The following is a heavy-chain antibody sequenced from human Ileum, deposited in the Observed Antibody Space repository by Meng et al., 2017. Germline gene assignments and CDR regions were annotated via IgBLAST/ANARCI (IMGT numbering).Heavy chain of an antibody. Sequence: VSLRELVPALVKPSPTLSLRCNVSGGSIRSGAYYWSWIRQHPGKGLEWIGYIYYSGITYYRPSLKSLATITVDRSKNQFSLRLKSVTAADTAVYYCARVADGGNYRGWYFDLWGRSTLVTVSS. CDR2: IYYSGIT. CDR3: ARVADGGNYRGWYFDL. J-gene: IGHJ2*01. D-gene: IGHD4/OR15-4a*01. V-gene: IGHV4-31*01. CDR1: GGSIRSGAYY.